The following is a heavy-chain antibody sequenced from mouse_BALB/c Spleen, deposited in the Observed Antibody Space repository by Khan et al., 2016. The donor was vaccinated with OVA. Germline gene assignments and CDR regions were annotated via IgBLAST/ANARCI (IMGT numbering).Heavy chain of an antibody. Sequence: QLLGPGLVKPSQSLSLTCTVTGYSITSDYAWNWIRQFPGNKLEWMGFISYSGNTNYNPSLKTRISITRDTSKNQFFLQLNSVTTEDTATYDCARVYGGDFDYWGQGTTLTVSS. D-gene: IGHD1-1*01. CDR2: ISYSGNT. V-gene: IGHV3-2*02. CDR3: ARVYGGDFDY. CDR1: GYSITSDYA. J-gene: IGHJ2*01.